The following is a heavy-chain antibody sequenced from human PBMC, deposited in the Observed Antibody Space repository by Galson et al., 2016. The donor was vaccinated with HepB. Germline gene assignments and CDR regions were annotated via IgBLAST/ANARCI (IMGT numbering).Heavy chain of an antibody. J-gene: IGHJ5*02. CDR3: AREGGIPAASTWFDP. Sequence: SETLSLTCTVSNASMTSYVWNWVRQPPGRGLEWIGYIFPDGSFAYNPSLRRRFTISLDTSKNVFSLRVTSLTAADTAVYSCAREGGIPAASTWFDPWGQGTLVTVSA. CDR1: NASMTSYV. CDR2: IFPDGSF. V-gene: IGHV4-59*12. D-gene: IGHD6-13*01.